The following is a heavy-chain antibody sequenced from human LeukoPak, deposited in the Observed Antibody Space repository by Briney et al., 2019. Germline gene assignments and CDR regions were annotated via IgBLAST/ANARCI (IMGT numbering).Heavy chain of an antibody. CDR2: IYTSGST. D-gene: IGHD6-13*01. Sequence: SETLSLTCTVSGGSISSGSYYWSWIRQPAGKGLEWIGRIYTSGSTNYNPSLKSRVTISVDTSKNQFSLKLSSVTAADTAVYYCARPRIAAAGVKYYYYYYMDVWGKGTTVTISS. J-gene: IGHJ6*03. CDR3: ARPRIAAAGVKYYYYYYMDV. CDR1: GGSISSGSYY. V-gene: IGHV4-61*02.